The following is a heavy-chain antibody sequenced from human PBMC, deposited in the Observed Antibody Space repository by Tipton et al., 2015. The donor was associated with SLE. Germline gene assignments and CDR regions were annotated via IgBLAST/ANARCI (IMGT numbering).Heavy chain of an antibody. V-gene: IGHV3-21*04. CDR1: GFTFSSYS. D-gene: IGHD6-19*01. CDR2: ISSSSSYI. J-gene: IGHJ3*02. CDR3: AREVDGWQWLTPRTAFDI. Sequence: SLRLSCAASGFTFSSYSMNWVRQAPGKGLEWVSSISSSSSYIYYADSVKGRFTISRDNAKNSLYLQMNSLRAEDTAVYYCAREVDGWQWLTPRTAFDIWGQGTMVTVSS.